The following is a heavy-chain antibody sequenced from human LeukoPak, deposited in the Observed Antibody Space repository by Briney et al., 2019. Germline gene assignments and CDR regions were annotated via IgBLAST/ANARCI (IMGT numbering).Heavy chain of an antibody. CDR2: INPNSGGT. D-gene: IGHD2-2*01. CDR1: GYTFTGYY. Sequence: GASVKVSCKASGYTFTGYYMHWVRQAPGQGLEWMGWINPNSGGTSYAQKFQGRVTMTRDMSTSTVYMELSSLRSEDTAVYYCARDGRYCSSTSCLTYYYYYYTDVWGKGTTVTVSS. V-gene: IGHV1-2*02. CDR3: ARDGRYCSSTSCLTYYYYYYTDV. J-gene: IGHJ6*03.